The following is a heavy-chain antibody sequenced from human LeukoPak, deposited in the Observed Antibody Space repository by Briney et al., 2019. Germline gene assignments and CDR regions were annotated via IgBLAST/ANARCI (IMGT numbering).Heavy chain of an antibody. D-gene: IGHD3-3*01. V-gene: IGHV4-59*01. CDR2: IYYSGST. J-gene: IGHJ6*02. CDR3: ARDQGYYDFWSGYYGLDGMDV. CDR1: GGSFSGYY. Sequence: SETLSLTCAVYGGSFSGYYWSWIRQPPGKGLEWIGYIYYSGSTNYNPSLKSRVTISVDTSKNQFSLKLSSVTAADTAVYYCARDQGYYDFWSGYYGLDGMDVWGQGTTVTVSS.